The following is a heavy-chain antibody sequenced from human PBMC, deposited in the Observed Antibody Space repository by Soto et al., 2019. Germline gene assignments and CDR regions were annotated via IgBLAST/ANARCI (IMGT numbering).Heavy chain of an antibody. J-gene: IGHJ6*02. V-gene: IGHV5-10-1*01. CDR1: GYSFTSYW. CDR2: IDPSDSYT. CDR3: ARDLKEGYYYYGMDV. Sequence: PXASLKISCKGCGYSFTSYWISWVRQMPGKGLEWMGRIDPSDSYTNYSPSFQGHVTISADKSISTAYLQWSSLKASDTAMYYCARDLKEGYYYYGMDVWGQGTTGTVSS.